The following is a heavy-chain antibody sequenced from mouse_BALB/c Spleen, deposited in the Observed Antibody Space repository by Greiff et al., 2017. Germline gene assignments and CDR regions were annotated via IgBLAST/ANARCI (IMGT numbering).Heavy chain of an antibody. Sequence: EVNLVESGGGLVKPGGSLKLSCAASGFTFSSYAMSWVRQSPEKRLEWVAEISSGGSYTYYPDTVTGRFTISRDNAKNTLYLEMSSLRSEDTAMYYCATYGYVAWFAYWGQGTLVTVSA. V-gene: IGHV5-9-4*01. CDR1: GFTFSSYA. CDR2: ISSGGSYT. CDR3: ATYGYVAWFAY. D-gene: IGHD1-2*01. J-gene: IGHJ3*01.